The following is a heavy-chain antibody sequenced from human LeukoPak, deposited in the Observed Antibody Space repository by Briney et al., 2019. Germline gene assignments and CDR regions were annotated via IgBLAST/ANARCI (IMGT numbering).Heavy chain of an antibody. V-gene: IGHV1-2*02. J-gene: IGHJ4*02. Sequence: GASVTVSCKASGYIFTAYYLHWARQAPGKGLEWMGWINPNSGDTSYAQKFQGRVTLTSDTSINTAYMELSSLRFDDTAVYYCARDGNFDYWGQGALVTVSS. D-gene: IGHD1-26*01. CDR2: INPNSGDT. CDR1: GYIFTAYY. CDR3: ARDGNFDY.